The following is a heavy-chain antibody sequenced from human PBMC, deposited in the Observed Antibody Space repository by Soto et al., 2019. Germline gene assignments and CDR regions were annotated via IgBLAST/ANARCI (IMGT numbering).Heavy chain of an antibody. Sequence: GGSLRLSCAASGFPFSSYAMSWVRQAPGKGLGWVSAISGSGGSTYYADSVKGRFTISRDNSKNTLYLQMNSLRAEDTAVYYCAKRGIAARLASFDYWGQGTLVTVSS. D-gene: IGHD6-6*01. CDR2: ISGSGGST. CDR1: GFPFSSYA. J-gene: IGHJ4*02. V-gene: IGHV3-23*01. CDR3: AKRGIAARLASFDY.